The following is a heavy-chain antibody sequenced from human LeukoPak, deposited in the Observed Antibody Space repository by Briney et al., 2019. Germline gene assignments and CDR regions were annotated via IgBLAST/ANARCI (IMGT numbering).Heavy chain of an antibody. CDR2: IYYSGST. Sequence: PSETLSLTCTVSGGSISSSSYYWGWIRQPPGKGLEWIGSIYYSGSTYYNPSLKSRVTISVDTSKNQFSLKLSSVTAADTAVYYCARSAYGDYGALFDYWGQGTLVTVSS. CDR1: GGSISSSSYY. CDR3: ARSAYGDYGALFDY. V-gene: IGHV4-39*01. J-gene: IGHJ4*02. D-gene: IGHD4-17*01.